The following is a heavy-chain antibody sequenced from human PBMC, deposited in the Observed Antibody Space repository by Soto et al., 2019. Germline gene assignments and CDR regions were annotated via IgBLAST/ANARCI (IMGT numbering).Heavy chain of an antibody. D-gene: IGHD3-10*01. J-gene: IGHJ6*02. CDR1: GFTFSDYY. CDR2: TSVDGGDR. Sequence: QVPLVESGGGLVKPGGSLTLSCVASGFTFSDYYMAWIRQTPGKGLEWVSYTSVDGGDRFYADSVKGRFTISRDNARKSLSLQMNSLRDEDTAVYYCARPNGESMRYYHGMDVWGQGTTVIVSS. CDR3: ARPNGESMRYYHGMDV. V-gene: IGHV3-11*01.